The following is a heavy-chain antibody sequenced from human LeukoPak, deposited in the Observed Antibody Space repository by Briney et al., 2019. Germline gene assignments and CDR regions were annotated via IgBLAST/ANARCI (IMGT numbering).Heavy chain of an antibody. Sequence: PGGSLRLSCAASGFTFSSFAMSWVRQTPGKGLEWVSSISSSGRNTYYADSVKGRFTISRDNSENTLYLQVSSLRAEDMAMYYCAKRDRPCSGDCSAPYYFDYWGQGTLVTVSS. CDR2: ISSSGRNT. J-gene: IGHJ4*02. CDR1: GFTFSSFA. CDR3: AKRDRPCSGDCSAPYYFDY. V-gene: IGHV3-23*01. D-gene: IGHD2-21*02.